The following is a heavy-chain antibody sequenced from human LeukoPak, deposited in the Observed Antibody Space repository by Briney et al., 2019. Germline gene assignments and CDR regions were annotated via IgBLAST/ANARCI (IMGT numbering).Heavy chain of an antibody. CDR1: GYTFTSYG. CDR3: ARDSSSSSWYWGPPAYYYYMDV. Sequence: VASVKVSCKASGYTFTSYGISWVRQAPGQGLEWMGWISAYNGNTNYAQKLQGRVTMTTDTSTSTAYMELRSLRSDDTAVYYCARDSSSSSWYWGPPAYYYYMDVWGKGTTVTVSS. D-gene: IGHD6-13*01. CDR2: ISAYNGNT. V-gene: IGHV1-18*01. J-gene: IGHJ6*03.